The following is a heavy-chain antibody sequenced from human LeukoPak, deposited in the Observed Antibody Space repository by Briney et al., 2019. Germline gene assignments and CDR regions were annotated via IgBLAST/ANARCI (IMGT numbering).Heavy chain of an antibody. D-gene: IGHD3-10*01. J-gene: IGHJ5*02. V-gene: IGHV3-66*01. CDR3: AREGGGVTYYYGSGSPNWFDP. Sequence: GGSLRLSCAASGFTVSSNYMSWVRQAPGKGLEWVSVIYSGGSTYYADSVKGRFTISRDNSKNTLYPQMNSLRAEDTAVYYCAREGGGVTYYYGSGSPNWFDPWGQGTLVTVSS. CDR2: IYSGGST. CDR1: GFTVSSNY.